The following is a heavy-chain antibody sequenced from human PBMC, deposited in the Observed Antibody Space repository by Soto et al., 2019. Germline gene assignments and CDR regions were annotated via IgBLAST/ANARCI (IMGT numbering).Heavy chain of an antibody. CDR3: ARLQGTITSFGVVTEDDS. D-gene: IGHD3-3*01. V-gene: IGHV1-18*01. Sequence: QVQLVQSGAEMKKPGASVKVSCKASGYIFSNCEISWVRQAPGQGLEWMGWISPNNGDTNYAQKSQGRVTMTTETSTSTAYMEMRGLKSDDPATYYCARLQGTITSFGVVTEDDSWGQGTMVTVSS. CDR1: GYIFSNCE. J-gene: IGHJ4*02. CDR2: ISPNNGDT.